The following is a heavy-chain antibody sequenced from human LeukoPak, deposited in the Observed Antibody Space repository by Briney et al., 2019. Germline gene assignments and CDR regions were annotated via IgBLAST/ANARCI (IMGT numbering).Heavy chain of an antibody. CDR1: GGSISGYY. D-gene: IGHD3-22*01. CDR3: ASTGPQQSYYYDSSGFAY. V-gene: IGHV4-59*12. J-gene: IGHJ4*02. CDR2: IFYSGSS. Sequence: SETLSLTCTVSGGSISGYYWSWIRQPPGKGLEWIGYIFYSGSSNYNPSLKSRVTTSVDTSKNQFFLRLSSVTATDTAVYYCASTGPQQSYYYDSSGFAYWGQGTLVTVSS.